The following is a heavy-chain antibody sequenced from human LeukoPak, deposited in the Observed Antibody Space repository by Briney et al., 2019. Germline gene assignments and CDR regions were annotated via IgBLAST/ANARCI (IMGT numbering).Heavy chain of an antibody. Sequence: GGSLRLSCAASGFTFSNAWMSWVRQAPGKGLEWVGRIKSKTDGGTTDYAAPVKGRFTISRDDSKNTLYLQMNSLKTEDTAVYYCTTVHSSSWYGNYFDYWGQGTLVTVSS. CDR3: TTVHSSSWYGNYFDY. CDR2: IKSKTDGGTT. V-gene: IGHV3-15*01. J-gene: IGHJ4*02. CDR1: GFTFSNAW. D-gene: IGHD6-13*01.